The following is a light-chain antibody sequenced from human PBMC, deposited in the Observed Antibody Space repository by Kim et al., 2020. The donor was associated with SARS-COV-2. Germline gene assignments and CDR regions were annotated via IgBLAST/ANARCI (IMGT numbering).Light chain of an antibody. J-gene: IGKJ4*01. Sequence: DIQMTQSPSTLSASVGDRVTITCRASQSVSKWVAWYQQKPGRAPNLLIYDSYALQSGVPSRFSGSASGTEFTLTISSLQPDDFATYYCQQYKSQPLTFGGGTKLEIK. V-gene: IGKV1-5*01. CDR2: DSY. CDR1: QSVSKW. CDR3: QQYKSQPLT.